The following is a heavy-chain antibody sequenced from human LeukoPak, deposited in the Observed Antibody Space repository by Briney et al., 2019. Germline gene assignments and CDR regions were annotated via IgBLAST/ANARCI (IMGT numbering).Heavy chain of an antibody. CDR1: GGTFSSYA. V-gene: IGHV1-69*13. Sequence: ASVKVSCKASGGTFSSYAISWVRQAPGQGLEWIGGIIPIFGTANYAQKFQGRVTITADESTSTAYMELSSLRSEDTAVYYCARGDCSSTSCPRDYWGQGTLVTVSS. J-gene: IGHJ4*02. CDR2: IIPIFGTA. D-gene: IGHD2-2*01. CDR3: ARGDCSSTSCPRDY.